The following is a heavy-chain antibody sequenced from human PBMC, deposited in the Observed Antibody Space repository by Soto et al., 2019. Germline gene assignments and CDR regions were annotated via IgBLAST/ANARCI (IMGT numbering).Heavy chain of an antibody. CDR2: FGAGGGST. CDR3: AKEGQGGYGDFDS. D-gene: IGHD4-17*01. J-gene: IGHJ4*02. V-gene: IGHV3-23*01. Sequence: GGSLRLSCAASGFTFSTFALSWVRQAPGKGLEWVSTFGAGGGSTFYADSVKGRFTISRDNSKNTLYLQMNSPRAEDTAVYYCAKEGQGGYGDFDSWGQGTLVTVSS. CDR1: GFTFSTFA.